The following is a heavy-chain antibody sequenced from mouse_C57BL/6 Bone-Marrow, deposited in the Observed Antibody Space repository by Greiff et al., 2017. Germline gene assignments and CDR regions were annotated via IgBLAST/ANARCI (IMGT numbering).Heavy chain of an antibody. CDR3: TTITTVVADWYFDV. CDR2: IDPENGDT. V-gene: IGHV14-4*01. J-gene: IGHJ1*03. CDR1: GFNIKDDY. D-gene: IGHD1-1*01. Sequence: EVQVVESGAELVRPGASVKLSCTASGFNIKDDYMHWVKQRPEQGLEWIGWIDPENGDTEYASKFQGKATITADTSSNTAYLQLSSLTSEDTAVYYCTTITTVVADWYFDVWGTGTTVTVSS.